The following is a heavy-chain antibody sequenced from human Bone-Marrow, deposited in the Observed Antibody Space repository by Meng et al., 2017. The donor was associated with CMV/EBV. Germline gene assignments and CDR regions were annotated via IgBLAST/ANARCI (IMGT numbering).Heavy chain of an antibody. V-gene: IGHV4-59*08. J-gene: IGHJ4*02. Sequence: SETLSLTCTVSGGSISSYYWSWIRQPPGKGLEWIGYIYYSGSTNYNPSLKSRVAISVDTSKNQFSLKLSSVTAADTAVYYCARARFNYWGQGTLVTVSS. CDR1: GGSISSYY. CDR3: ARARFNY. CDR2: IYYSGST.